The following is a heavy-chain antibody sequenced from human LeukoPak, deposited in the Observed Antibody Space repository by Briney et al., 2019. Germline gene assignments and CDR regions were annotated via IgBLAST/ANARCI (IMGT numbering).Heavy chain of an antibody. J-gene: IGHJ6*02. CDR3: ARGPGPLYSGMDV. CDR2: INFSGTT. Sequence: SETLSLTCTVPSGSIRSYYWSWIRQPPGEGLEWIGYINFSGTTNYNPSLKSRVTISADTPKDQFSLKLTSVTAADTAMYNCARGPGPLYSGMDVWARGTTVTVPS. CDR1: SGSIRSYY. V-gene: IGHV4-59*01.